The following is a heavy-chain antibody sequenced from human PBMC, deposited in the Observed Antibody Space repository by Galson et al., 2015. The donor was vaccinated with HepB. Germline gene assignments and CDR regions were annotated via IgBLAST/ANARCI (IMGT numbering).Heavy chain of an antibody. V-gene: IGHV2-5*02. CDR2: IYWDDDK. D-gene: IGHD4-17*01. Sequence: PALVKPTQTLTLTCTFSGFSLRTRGVGVGWIRQPPGKALEWLALIYWDDDKRYRPSLQNRLTVTKDSSKNQVVLTMTNMGPVDIATYYCARTSTATTAFDYWGQGALVTVSS. J-gene: IGHJ4*02. CDR1: GFSLRTRGVG. CDR3: ARTSTATTAFDY.